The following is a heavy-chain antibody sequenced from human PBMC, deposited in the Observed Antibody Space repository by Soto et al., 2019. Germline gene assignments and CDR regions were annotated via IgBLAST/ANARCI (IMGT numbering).Heavy chain of an antibody. J-gene: IGHJ1*01. V-gene: IGHV3-23*01. Sequence: GVLRLSCAASGFTFSSFALRWVRQAPGKGLEWVSTISGSGGGTYYSDSVKGRFTISRDNSKNTLYLQMNSLRAEDTAVYSCARGVSYGDYDVKYFQHWGQGTLVTVSS. CDR2: ISGSGGGT. D-gene: IGHD4-17*01. CDR3: ARGVSYGDYDVKYFQH. CDR1: GFTFSSFA.